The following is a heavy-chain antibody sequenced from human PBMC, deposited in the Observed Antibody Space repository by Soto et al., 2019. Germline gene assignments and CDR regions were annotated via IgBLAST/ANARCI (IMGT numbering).Heavy chain of an antibody. J-gene: IGHJ4*02. V-gene: IGHV3-23*01. CDR2: ISSRGDNT. CDR3: AKCDWVFVKTSNYFFDY. D-gene: IGHD3-9*01. Sequence: EVQLLESGGGLVQPGGSLRLSCAASGFTFSNYAMSWVRQAPGKGLEWISAISSRGDNTQHADSVRGRFTISRDNSKNMLYLEISTLRAEDTAVYYCAKCDWVFVKTSNYFFDYWGQGTLVTVSS. CDR1: GFTFSNYA.